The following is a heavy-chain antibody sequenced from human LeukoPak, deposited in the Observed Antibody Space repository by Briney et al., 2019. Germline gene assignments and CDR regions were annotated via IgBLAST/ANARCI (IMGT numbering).Heavy chain of an antibody. V-gene: IGHV4-4*02. CDR2: IYHSGGT. Sequence: SGTLSLTCAVSGVSISSNNWWSWVRQPPGKGLEWIGEIYHSGGTNFNPSLKSRVTISVDTSKNQFSLKLSSVTAADTAVYYCARENDYYDSSGYHSRWGQGTLVTVSS. CDR1: GVSISSNNW. J-gene: IGHJ4*02. D-gene: IGHD3-22*01. CDR3: ARENDYYDSSGYHSR.